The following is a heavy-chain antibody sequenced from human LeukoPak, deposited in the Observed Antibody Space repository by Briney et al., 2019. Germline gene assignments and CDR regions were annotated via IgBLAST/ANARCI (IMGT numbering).Heavy chain of an antibody. CDR1: GFTVRSNY. V-gene: IGHV3-53*01. Sequence: GGSLRLSCAASGFTVRSNYMSWVRQAPGKGLEWVSDIYSGGSTHYADSVKGRFTISRDNSKNTLYLQMNSLRAEDTAVYYCARGGGYDRDWFDPWGQGTLLTV. J-gene: IGHJ5*02. CDR2: IYSGGST. D-gene: IGHD5-12*01. CDR3: ARGGGYDRDWFDP.